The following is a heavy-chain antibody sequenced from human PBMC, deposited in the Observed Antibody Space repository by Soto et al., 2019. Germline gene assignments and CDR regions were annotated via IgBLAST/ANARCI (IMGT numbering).Heavy chain of an antibody. CDR3: ATYSRGEGGRGY. V-gene: IGHV4-59*08. D-gene: IGHD6-19*01. CDR1: GGSVSRHH. Sequence: QVQLQESGPGLVKPSETLSLTCTVSGGSVSRHHWTWIRQPPGKGLEWIGDYSDSASYSPSLKSRLTLSAATSKNQFSLKLTSVTAADTAVYYCATYSRGEGGRGYWGQGALVTVSS. J-gene: IGHJ4*02. CDR2: DYSDSA.